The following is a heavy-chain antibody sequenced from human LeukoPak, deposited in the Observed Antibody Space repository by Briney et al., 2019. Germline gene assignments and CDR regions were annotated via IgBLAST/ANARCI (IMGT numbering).Heavy chain of an antibody. D-gene: IGHD5-18*01. V-gene: IGHV3-11*01. CDR3: ARDARYSYGDDYFDY. CDR1: GFTFSDYY. CDR2: ISSSGSTI. Sequence: GGYLRRSCAASGFTFSDYYMSWIRQAPGKGLEWVSYISSSGSTIYYADSVKGRFTISRDNAKNSLYLQMNSLRAEDTAVYYCARDARYSYGDDYFDYWGQGTLVTVSS. J-gene: IGHJ4*02.